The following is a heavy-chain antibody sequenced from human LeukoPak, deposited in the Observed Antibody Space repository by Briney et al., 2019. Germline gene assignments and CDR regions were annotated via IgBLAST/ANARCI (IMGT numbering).Heavy chain of an antibody. CDR1: GYPFTGDW. CDR2: IYPGDSDT. Sequence: GESLKISCKASGYPFTGDWIGWVRQIPGKGLEWMGIIYPGDSDTKYNAPFQGQVTISADKSISTAYLQWGSLKASDTATYYCARPALYCSSTVCPPYMDVWGKGTTVTVSS. CDR3: ARPALYCSSTVCPPYMDV. D-gene: IGHD2-2*01. V-gene: IGHV5-51*01. J-gene: IGHJ6*03.